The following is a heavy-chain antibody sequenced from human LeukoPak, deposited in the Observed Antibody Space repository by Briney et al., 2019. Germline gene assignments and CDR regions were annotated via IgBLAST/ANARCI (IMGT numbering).Heavy chain of an antibody. CDR2: IIPIFGSA. CDR1: GYTFTGYH. V-gene: IGHV1-69*13. CDR3: ARAYMTATRHFDY. J-gene: IGHJ4*02. Sequence: SVKVSCKASGYTFTGYHMHWVRQAPGQGLEWMGGIIPIFGSANYAQKFQGRVTITADESTSTAYMELSSLRSEDTAMYYCARAYMTATRHFDYWGQGTLVTVSS. D-gene: IGHD2-21*02.